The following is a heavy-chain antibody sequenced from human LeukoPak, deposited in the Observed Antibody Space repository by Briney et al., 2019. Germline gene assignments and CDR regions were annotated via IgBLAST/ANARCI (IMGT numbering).Heavy chain of an antibody. D-gene: IGHD3-22*01. Sequence: SETLSLTCAVFGGPISSGGSSWSWIRQPPGKGLEWIGYIYHSGSTYYSPSLKSRVTISVDRSKNQFSLKLSSVTAADTAVYYCASGKGSSGTYQFDYWGQGTLVTVSS. V-gene: IGHV4-30-2*01. J-gene: IGHJ4*02. CDR1: GGPISSGGSS. CDR3: ASGKGSSGTYQFDY. CDR2: IYHSGST.